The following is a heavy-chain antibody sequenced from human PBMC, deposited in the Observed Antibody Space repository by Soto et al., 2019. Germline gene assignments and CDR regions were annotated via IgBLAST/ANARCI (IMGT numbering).Heavy chain of an antibody. Sequence: PVGSLRLSCAASGFSFGRYAMRWVRQAPGKGLEWVASIPYDGGNRKYADSVKGRFTISRDNAKDMLYLHMSSLGPDDTSVYYCSREYLDYGPDVWGQGTSVIVSS. CDR3: SREYLDYGPDV. J-gene: IGHJ6*02. CDR1: GFSFGRYA. CDR2: IPYDGGNR. V-gene: IGHV3-30-3*01.